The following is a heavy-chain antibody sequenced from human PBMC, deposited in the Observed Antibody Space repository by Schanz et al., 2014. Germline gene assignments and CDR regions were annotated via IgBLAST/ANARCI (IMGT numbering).Heavy chain of an antibody. V-gene: IGHV1-69*08. CDR2: IIPILGIA. Sequence: QVQLVQSGAEVKKPGSSMKVSCKASGGTFNSYTINWVRQAPGQGLEWMGRIIPILGIANYAQKFQGRVTITADRSTSTADMELTSLRVDDTAVYYCARDFSAYVGNYFDYWGQGTLVTASS. J-gene: IGHJ4*02. D-gene: IGHD5-12*01. CDR1: GGTFNSYT. CDR3: ARDFSAYVGNYFDY.